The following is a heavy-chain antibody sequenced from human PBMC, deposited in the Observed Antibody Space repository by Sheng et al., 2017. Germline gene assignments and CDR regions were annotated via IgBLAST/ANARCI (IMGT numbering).Heavy chain of an antibody. J-gene: IGHJ3*02. Sequence: VQLVESGGGLVQPGGVPETLLCSLWIQLSYLLHELGRQAPGKGLEWVATIKQDGNERYMWTLWKGRFSISRDNAKNSLYLQMNSLRADDTAVYYCARKPWAHDGFDIWG. V-gene: IGHV3-7*05. CDR3: ARKPWAHDGFDI. D-gene: IGHD7-27*01. CDR2: IKQDGNER. CDR1: IQLSYLL.